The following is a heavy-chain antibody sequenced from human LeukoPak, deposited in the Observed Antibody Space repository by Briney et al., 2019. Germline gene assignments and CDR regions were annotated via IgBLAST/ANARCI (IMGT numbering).Heavy chain of an antibody. V-gene: IGHV5-51*01. CDR1: GYSFPMYW. CDR2: IYPGDSDT. CDR3: ARQDSGSYFRYSDY. Sequence: GESLRISCRASGYSFPMYWIGWVRPIPGRGLEWMGIIYPGDSDTRYSPSFQGQVTISVDESINSVYLQWSSLQASDTAIYYCARQDSGSYFRYSDYWGQGTQVTVSS. J-gene: IGHJ4*02. D-gene: IGHD1-26*01.